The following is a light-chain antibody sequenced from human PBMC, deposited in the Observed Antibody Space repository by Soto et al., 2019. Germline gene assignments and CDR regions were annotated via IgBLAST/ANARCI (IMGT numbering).Light chain of an antibody. Sequence: QSVLTQPPSVSAAPGQKVTISCSGSSSNIVSHYVSWYQQLPGTAPKLLIYDNNQRLSVIPDRFSGSKSGASATLGITGLQTGDEADYYCGTWDSSLNAVIFGGGTKVTVL. CDR1: SSNIVSHY. CDR2: DNN. V-gene: IGLV1-51*01. CDR3: GTWDSSLNAVI. J-gene: IGLJ2*01.